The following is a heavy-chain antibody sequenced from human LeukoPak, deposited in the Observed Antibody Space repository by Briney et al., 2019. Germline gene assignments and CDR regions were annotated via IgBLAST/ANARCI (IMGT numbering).Heavy chain of an antibody. Sequence: GGSLRLSCAASGFTVSSNYMSWVRQAPGKGLEWVSVIYSGGSTYYADSVKGRFTISRDNSKNTLYLQMNSLRAEDTAVYYCAKDSDIVVVPAIPDYWGQGTLVTVSS. V-gene: IGHV3-53*01. J-gene: IGHJ4*02. CDR1: GFTVSSNY. CDR2: IYSGGST. CDR3: AKDSDIVVVPAIPDY. D-gene: IGHD2-2*01.